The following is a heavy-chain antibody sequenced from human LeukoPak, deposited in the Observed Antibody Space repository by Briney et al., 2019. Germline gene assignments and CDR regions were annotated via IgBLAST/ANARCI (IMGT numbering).Heavy chain of an antibody. CDR1: GGSISSGGYY. D-gene: IGHD3-22*01. J-gene: IGHJ4*02. CDR3: XRGTYYXDXSXXYSDY. Sequence: PSETLSLTCTVSGGSISSGGYYWSWIRQHPGKGLEXXXXIYXSGSTYYNPSLKSRVTISVDTSKNQFSLKLSSVTAADTAVYYCXRGTYYXDXSXXYSDYWGQGTLVTVSS. V-gene: IGHV4-31*03. CDR2: IYXSGST.